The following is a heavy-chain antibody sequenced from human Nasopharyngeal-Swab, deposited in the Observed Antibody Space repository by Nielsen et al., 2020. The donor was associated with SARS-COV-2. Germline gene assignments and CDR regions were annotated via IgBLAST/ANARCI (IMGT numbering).Heavy chain of an antibody. J-gene: IGHJ4*02. CDR1: GFTFSSYW. D-gene: IGHD3-3*01. V-gene: IGHV3-7*01. CDR2: IRQDGSEK. CDR3: ARSRSGYYVDY. Sequence: GESLKISCAASGFTFSSYWMSWVRQAPGKGLEWVANIRQDGSEKHYVDSVKGRFTLSRENAKNSLYLQMNSLRAEDTAVYYCARSRSGYYVDYWGQGTLVTVSS.